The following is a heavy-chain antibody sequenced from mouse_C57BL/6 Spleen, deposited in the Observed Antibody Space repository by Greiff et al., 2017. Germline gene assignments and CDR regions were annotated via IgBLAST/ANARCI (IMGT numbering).Heavy chain of an antibody. CDR3: TIGLGGDYFDY. D-gene: IGHD4-1*01. Sequence: QVQLQQSGAELVRPGASVTLSCKASGYTFTDYEMHWVKQTPVHGLEWIGAIDPETGGTAYNQKFKGKAILTADQSSSTAYMELRSLTSEDSAVYYCTIGLGGDYFDYWGQGTTLTFSS. V-gene: IGHV1-15*01. CDR1: GYTFTDYE. J-gene: IGHJ2*01. CDR2: IDPETGGT.